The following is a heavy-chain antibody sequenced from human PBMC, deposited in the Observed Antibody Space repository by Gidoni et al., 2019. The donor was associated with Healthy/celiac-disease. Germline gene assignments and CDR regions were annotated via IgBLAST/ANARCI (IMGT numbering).Heavy chain of an antibody. D-gene: IGHD1-26*01. J-gene: IGHJ4*02. Sequence: QVQLQQLGAGLLKPSETLSLTCAVYGGSFSGYYWSWIRQPPGKGLEWIGEINHSGSTNYNPSLKSRVTISVDTSKNQFSLKLSSVTAADTAVYYCARNRGSYVKNFDYWGQGTLVTVSS. CDR1: GGSFSGYY. CDR3: ARNRGSYVKNFDY. CDR2: INHSGST. V-gene: IGHV4-34*01.